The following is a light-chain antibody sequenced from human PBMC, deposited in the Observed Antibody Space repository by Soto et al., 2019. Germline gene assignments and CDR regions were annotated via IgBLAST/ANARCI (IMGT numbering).Light chain of an antibody. J-gene: IGKJ5*01. CDR3: QRYGSSPPIT. Sequence: EIVLTQSPGTLSLTPGERASLSCRASQNVNSNYLAWYQQKPGQAPRLLIYDASSRATGIPDRFSGSGSGTDFTLTISRLEPEDFAVYYCQRYGSSPPITFGQGTRLEIK. CDR1: QNVNSNY. CDR2: DAS. V-gene: IGKV3-20*01.